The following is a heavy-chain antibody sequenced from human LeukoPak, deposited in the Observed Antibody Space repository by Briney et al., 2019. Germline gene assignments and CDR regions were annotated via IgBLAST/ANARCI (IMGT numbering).Heavy chain of an antibody. J-gene: IGHJ6*02. D-gene: IGHD3-16*01. Sequence: PGGSLRLSCAASGSTFSSYAMSWVRQAPGKGLEWVSAISGSGGSTYYADSVKGRFTISRDNSKNTLYLQMNSLRAEDTAVYYCAKVLIAGIYYYYGMDVWGQGTTVTVSS. CDR3: AKVLIAGIYYYYGMDV. CDR2: ISGSGGST. V-gene: IGHV3-23*01. CDR1: GSTFSSYA.